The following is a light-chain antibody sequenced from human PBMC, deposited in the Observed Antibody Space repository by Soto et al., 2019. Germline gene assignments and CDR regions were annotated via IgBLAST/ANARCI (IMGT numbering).Light chain of an antibody. CDR3: QQSYSSPQT. Sequence: DIQMTQSPSSLSASVGDRVTITCRASQSIRSYLNWYQQKLGKAPKLLIYTASNLQSGVPSRFSGSGSGTDFTLTINSLQPEDFATYYCQQSYSSPQTVGQGTKVEI. J-gene: IGKJ1*01. CDR2: TAS. CDR1: QSIRSY. V-gene: IGKV1-39*01.